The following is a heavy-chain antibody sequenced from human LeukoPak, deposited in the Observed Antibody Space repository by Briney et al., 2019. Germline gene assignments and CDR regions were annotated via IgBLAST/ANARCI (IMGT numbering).Heavy chain of an antibody. CDR3: ARVSPRGATTYYFDY. J-gene: IGHJ4*02. D-gene: IGHD1-26*01. V-gene: IGHV1-46*01. CDR2: INPSGGST. Sequence: GASVKVSCTASGYTFTSYYMHWVRQAPGQGLEWMGIINPSGGSTSYAQKFQGRVTMTRDTSTSTVYMELSSLRSEDTAVYYCARVSPRGATTYYFDYWGQGTLVTVSS. CDR1: GYTFTSYY.